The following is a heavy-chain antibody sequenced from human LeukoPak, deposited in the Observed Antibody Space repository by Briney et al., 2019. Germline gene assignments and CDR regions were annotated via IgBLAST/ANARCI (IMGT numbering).Heavy chain of an antibody. Sequence: PSETLSLTCTVAGGSTSSYYWSWIRQPPGKGLEWIGYIYYSGSTNYNPSLKSRVTISIDTSKNQFSLKLSSVTAADTAVYYCAREERVYYYYMDVWGKGTTVTVS. CDR3: AREERVYYYYMDV. D-gene: IGHD5-24*01. CDR1: GGSTSSYY. CDR2: IYYSGST. J-gene: IGHJ6*03. V-gene: IGHV4-59*01.